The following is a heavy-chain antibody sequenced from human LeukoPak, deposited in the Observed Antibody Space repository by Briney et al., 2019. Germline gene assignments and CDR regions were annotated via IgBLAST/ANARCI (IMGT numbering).Heavy chain of an antibody. J-gene: IGHJ4*02. CDR3: VRGTPTPGMDY. CDR1: GYPFSAHF. CDR2: IDTTTGNP. D-gene: IGHD3-10*01. Sequence: ASVKVSCKASGYPFSAHFLNWVRQAPGQGLEWMGNIDTTTGNPRYAQDFTGRFVFSLDTSVSTAYLQITSLKADDTAAYYCVRGTPTPGMDYWGQGAQVAVSS. V-gene: IGHV7-4-1*02.